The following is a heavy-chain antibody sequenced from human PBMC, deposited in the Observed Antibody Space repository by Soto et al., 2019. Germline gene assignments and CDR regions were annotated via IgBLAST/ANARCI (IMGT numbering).Heavy chain of an antibody. CDR2: ISAYNGNT. D-gene: IGHD6-13*01. J-gene: IGHJ5*02. CDR1: GYSFTNNG. Sequence: GASVKVSCKASGYSFTNNGISRVRQAPGQGLEWMGWISAYNGNTNYVKKFQGRVTMTTDTSTSTASMELRSLRSDNTAVYYCARVSYSGNWFVHSVAGPNWFDPWGQGTLVTVSS. V-gene: IGHV1-18*01. CDR3: ARVSYSGNWFVHSVAGPNWFDP.